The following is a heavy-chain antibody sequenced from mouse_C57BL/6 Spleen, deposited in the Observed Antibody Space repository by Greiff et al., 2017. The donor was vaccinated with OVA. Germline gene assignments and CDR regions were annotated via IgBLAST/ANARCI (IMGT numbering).Heavy chain of an antibody. V-gene: IGHV6-3*01. CDR2: IRLKSDNYAT. Sequence: EVQGVESGGGLVQPGGSMKLSCVASGFTFSNYWMNWVRQSPEKGLEWVAQIRLKSDNYATHYAESVKGRFTISRDDSKSSVYLQMNNLRAEDTGIYYCTGNSPFDYWCQGTTLTVSS. D-gene: IGHD6-1*01. CDR3: TGNSPFDY. CDR1: GFTFSNYW. J-gene: IGHJ2*01.